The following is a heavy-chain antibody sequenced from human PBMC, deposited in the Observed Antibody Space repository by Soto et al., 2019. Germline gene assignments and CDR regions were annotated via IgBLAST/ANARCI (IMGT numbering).Heavy chain of an antibody. V-gene: IGHV3-23*01. CDR3: AKHITGTPGTWFDP. CDR1: GFTFSSYA. Sequence: GGSLRLSCAASGFTFSSYAMSWVRQAPGKGLEWVSAISGSGGSTYYADSVKGRFTISGDNSKNTLYLQMNSLRAEDTAVYYCAKHITGTPGTWFDPWGQGTLVTVSS. J-gene: IGHJ5*02. CDR2: ISGSGGST. D-gene: IGHD1-20*01.